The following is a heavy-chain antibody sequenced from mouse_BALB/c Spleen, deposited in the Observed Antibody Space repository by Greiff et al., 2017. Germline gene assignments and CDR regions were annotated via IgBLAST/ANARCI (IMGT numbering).Heavy chain of an antibody. D-gene: IGHD2-3*01. J-gene: IGHJ3*01. CDR3: AMGGYYPAWFAY. CDR2: INPSTGYT. Sequence: VKLQESGAELAKPGASVKMSCKASGYTFTSYWMHWVKQRPGQGLEWIGYINPSTGYTEYNQKFKDKATLTADKSSSTAYMQLSSLTSEDSAVYYCAMGGYYPAWFAYWGQGTLVTVSA. V-gene: IGHV1-7*01. CDR1: GYTFTSYW.